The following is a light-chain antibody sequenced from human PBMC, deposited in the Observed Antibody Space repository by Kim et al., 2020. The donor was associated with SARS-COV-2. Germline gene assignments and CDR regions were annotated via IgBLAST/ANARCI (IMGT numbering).Light chain of an antibody. CDR3: QQYYSTPRT. CDR1: QSVLYSSNNKNY. V-gene: IGKV4-1*01. CDR2: WAS. J-gene: IGKJ4*01. Sequence: DIVMTQSPDSLAVSLGERATINCKSSQSVLYSSNNKNYLAWYQQKPGQPPKLLIYWASTRESGVPDRFSGSGSGTDFTLTISSLQAEDVALYYCQQYYSTPRTVGGGTKVDI.